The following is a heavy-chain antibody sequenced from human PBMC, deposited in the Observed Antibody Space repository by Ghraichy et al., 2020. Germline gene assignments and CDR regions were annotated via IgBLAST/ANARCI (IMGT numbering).Heavy chain of an antibody. CDR3: ARDLAGRVDY. CDR2: IWYDGSNK. Sequence: GGSLNISCAASGFTFSSYGMHWVRQAPGKGLEWVAVIWYDGSNKYYADSVKGRFTISRDNSKNTLYLQMNSLRAEDTAVYYCARDLAGRVDYWGQGTLVTVSS. CDR1: GFTFSSYG. D-gene: IGHD6-13*01. V-gene: IGHV3-33*01. J-gene: IGHJ4*02.